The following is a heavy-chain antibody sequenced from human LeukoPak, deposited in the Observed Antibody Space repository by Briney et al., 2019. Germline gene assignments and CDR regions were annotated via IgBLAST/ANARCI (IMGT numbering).Heavy chain of an antibody. CDR2: IIPIFGTA. CDR1: GGTFSSYA. J-gene: IGHJ4*02. CDR3: ASEYYDSSGYEPHDY. D-gene: IGHD3-22*01. Sequence: ASVKVSCKASGGTFSSYAISWVRQAPGQGLEWMGGIIPIFGTANYAQKFQGRVTITADESTSTAYMGLSSLRSEDTAVYYCASEYYDSSGYEPHDYWGQGTLVTVSS. V-gene: IGHV1-69*13.